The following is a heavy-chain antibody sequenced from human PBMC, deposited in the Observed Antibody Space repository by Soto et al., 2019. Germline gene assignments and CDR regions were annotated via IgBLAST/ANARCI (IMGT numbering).Heavy chain of an antibody. CDR3: ARDYGDYAGGYYYGMDV. V-gene: IGHV1-69*12. J-gene: IGHJ6*02. D-gene: IGHD4-17*01. CDR2: IIPIFGTA. CDR1: GGTFSSYA. Sequence: QVQLVQSGAEVKKPGSSVKVSCKASGGTFSSYAISWVRQAPGQGLEWMGGIIPIFGTANYAQKFQGRVTITADESTSTAYMELSSLRPEDTAVYYCARDYGDYAGGYYYGMDVWGQGTTVTVSS.